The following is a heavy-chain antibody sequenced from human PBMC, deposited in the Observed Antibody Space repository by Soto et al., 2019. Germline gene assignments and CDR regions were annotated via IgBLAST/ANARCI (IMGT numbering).Heavy chain of an antibody. CDR1: GYTFTNCW. D-gene: IGHD2-15*01. CDR2: ISAYNGNT. J-gene: IGHJ4*02. CDR3: ARGATPIDY. Sequence: ASVKFSGKGFGYTFTNCWISWLRQAPGQGLEWMGWISAYNGNTNYAQNFQGRVTMTTDTSTSTAYMELRSLRSDDTAVDYGARGATPIDYGGQGTLVTVSS. V-gene: IGHV1-18*01.